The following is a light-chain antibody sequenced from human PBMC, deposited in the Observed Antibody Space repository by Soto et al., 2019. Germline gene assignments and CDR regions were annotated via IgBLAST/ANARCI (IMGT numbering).Light chain of an antibody. CDR2: DAS. Sequence: EIVLTQSPATLSLSPGERATLSCGASQSVSSNYLAWYQQKPGLAPSLLIYDASSRATGIPDRFSGSGSGADFILSISILEAEDFAVYYFQQCGSSPWTFGQGTKVEFK. V-gene: IGKV3D-20*01. J-gene: IGKJ1*01. CDR1: QSVSSNY. CDR3: QQCGSSPWT.